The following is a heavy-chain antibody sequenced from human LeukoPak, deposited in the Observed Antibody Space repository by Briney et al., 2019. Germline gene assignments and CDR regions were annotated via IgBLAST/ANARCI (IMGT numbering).Heavy chain of an antibody. J-gene: IGHJ4*02. CDR2: ISGGSRNT. D-gene: IGHD1-26*01. CDR3: ARARRYDGSYVTPHYFDY. Sequence: GGALRLSFATPGFPFSDYYMTWVRQAPGKGLEGVLYISGGSRNTNYADSVKGRFTISRDNAKNSLSLQMNSLRAEDTAVYYCARARRYDGSYVTPHYFDYWGQGTLVTVSS. V-gene: IGHV3-11*05. CDR1: GFPFSDYY.